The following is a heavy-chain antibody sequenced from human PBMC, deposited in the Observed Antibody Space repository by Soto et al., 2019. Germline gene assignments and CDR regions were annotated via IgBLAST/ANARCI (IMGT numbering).Heavy chain of an antibody. CDR3: ARDKGTTCLDA. Sequence: QVQLLESGGGVVQPGRSLRLSCAASGLPFSASGMHWVRQAPGKGLEWVAMIWSAGSKEYYADSVKGRFTITRDNSKNMAFLQMASLRAEDTAVYYCARDKGTTCLDAWGQGNMVTVSS. CDR1: GLPFSASG. CDR2: IWSAGSKE. D-gene: IGHD1-26*01. V-gene: IGHV3-33*01. J-gene: IGHJ5*02.